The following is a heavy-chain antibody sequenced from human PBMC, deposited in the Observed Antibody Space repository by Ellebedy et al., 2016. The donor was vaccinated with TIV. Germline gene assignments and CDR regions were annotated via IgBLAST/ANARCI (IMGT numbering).Heavy chain of an antibody. Sequence: GESLKISXAASGFSFNNYWMTWVRQTPGKGLEWVAHINQEGSAAQYADYAQGRFTISRDNAKNTLYLQLNSLRAEDTAVYYCARVGAVAGRAFDYWGQGTLAIVSS. J-gene: IGHJ4*02. D-gene: IGHD6-19*01. CDR1: GFSFNNYW. CDR3: ARVGAVAGRAFDY. V-gene: IGHV3-7*01. CDR2: INQEGSAA.